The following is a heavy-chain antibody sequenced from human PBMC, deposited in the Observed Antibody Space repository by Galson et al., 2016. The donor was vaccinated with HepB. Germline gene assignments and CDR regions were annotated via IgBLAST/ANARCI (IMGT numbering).Heavy chain of an antibody. CDR2: INPISGGT. Sequence: VKVSCKASGYTFTGYYMHWVRQVPGQGLEWMGWINPISGGTSYAQRFQGRVTMTRETSISTAYMELRRLRSEDTAVYYCARGPRTNYDFWTGLEGYWGQGTLVTVSS. CDR3: ARGPRTNYDFWTGLEGY. D-gene: IGHD3-3*01. V-gene: IGHV1-2*02. CDR1: GYTFTGYY. J-gene: IGHJ4*02.